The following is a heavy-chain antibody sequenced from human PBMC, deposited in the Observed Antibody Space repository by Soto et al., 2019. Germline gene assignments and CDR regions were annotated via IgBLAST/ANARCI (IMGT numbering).Heavy chain of an antibody. Sequence: ASVKVFCKASGFSFTGYYIHWLRQAPGQGLEWMGWINAHSGGTEYAQKFQGRVTLTRDTSIATAYLTLTSLRSEDTAVYYCARSSGGVFGIIIEGSNWLAPWGQGSLVTVSS. J-gene: IGHJ5*02. CDR2: INAHSGGT. D-gene: IGHD3-16*02. CDR1: GFSFTGYY. CDR3: ARSSGGVFGIIIEGSNWLAP. V-gene: IGHV1-2*02.